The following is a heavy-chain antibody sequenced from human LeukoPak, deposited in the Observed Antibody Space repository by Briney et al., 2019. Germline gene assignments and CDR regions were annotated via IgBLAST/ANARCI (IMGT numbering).Heavy chain of an antibody. D-gene: IGHD5-12*01. V-gene: IGHV4-61*02. CDR1: GDSISSGSYY. J-gene: IGHJ6*03. CDR3: ARLRGYSGYDHYYYYYYYMDV. Sequence: SETLSLTCTVSGDSISSGSYYWSWIRQPAGKGLEWIGRIYTSGSTNYNPSLKSRVTISVDTSKNQFSLKLSSVTAADTAVYYCARLRGYSGYDHYYYYYYYMDVWGKGTTVTISS. CDR2: IYTSGST.